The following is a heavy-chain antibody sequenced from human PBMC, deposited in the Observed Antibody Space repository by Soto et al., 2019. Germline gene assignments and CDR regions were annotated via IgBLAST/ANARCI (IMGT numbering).Heavy chain of an antibody. CDR3: ARPRVMMGYYFDY. J-gene: IGHJ4*02. V-gene: IGHV3-33*01. D-gene: IGHD3-16*01. CDR1: GFTFSSYG. CDR2: IWYDGSNK. Sequence: PGGSLRLSCAASGFTFSSYGMHWVRQAPGKGLEWVAVIWYDGSNKDYADSVKGRFTISRDNSKNTLYLQMNSLRAEDTAVYYCARPRVMMGYYFDYWGQGTLVTVSS.